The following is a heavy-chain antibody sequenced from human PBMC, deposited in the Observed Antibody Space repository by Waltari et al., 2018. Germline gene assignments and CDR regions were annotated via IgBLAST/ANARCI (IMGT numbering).Heavy chain of an antibody. D-gene: IGHD4-4*01. CDR3: VLYSSEVLGDC. J-gene: IGHJ4*02. CDR2: INTYGSIT. V-gene: IGHV3-74*01. CDR1: GFPFSTYW. Sequence: QLVESGGGLVQPGGSLKRSCAAAGFPFSTYWLHWVRQAPGKGLLSVAHINTYGSITNYADSVKGRFTISRDNAKNTLFLQMNSLRAEDTALYYCVLYSSEVLGDCWGRGTLVTVSS.